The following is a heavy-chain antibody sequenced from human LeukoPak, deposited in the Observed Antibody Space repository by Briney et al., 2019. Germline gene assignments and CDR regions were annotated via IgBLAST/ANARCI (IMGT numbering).Heavy chain of an antibody. Sequence: SETLSLTCTVSGGSISTYSWSWIRQPAGKGLEWIGRIYTSGSTNYNPSLKSRVTMSVDTSKNHFSLKLSSVTAADTAVYYCARDLLGRGGSFDFWGRGTLVTVSS. V-gene: IGHV4-4*07. CDR3: ARDLLGRGGSFDF. J-gene: IGHJ4*02. CDR1: GGSISTYS. CDR2: IYTSGST. D-gene: IGHD3-10*01.